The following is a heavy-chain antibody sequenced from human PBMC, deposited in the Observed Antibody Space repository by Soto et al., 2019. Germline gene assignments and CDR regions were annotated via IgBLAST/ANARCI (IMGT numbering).Heavy chain of an antibody. D-gene: IGHD2-2*01. CDR3: ASERGDLVVVPAARGYYYYYGMDV. CDR1: GGSISSSNW. V-gene: IGHV4-4*02. Sequence: PSETLSLTCAVSGGSISSSNWWSWVRQPPGKGLEWIGEIYHSGSTNYNPSLKSRVTISVDKSKNQFSLKLSSVTAADTAVYYCASERGDLVVVPAARGYYYYYGMDVWGQGTTVTVSS. CDR2: IYHSGST. J-gene: IGHJ6*02.